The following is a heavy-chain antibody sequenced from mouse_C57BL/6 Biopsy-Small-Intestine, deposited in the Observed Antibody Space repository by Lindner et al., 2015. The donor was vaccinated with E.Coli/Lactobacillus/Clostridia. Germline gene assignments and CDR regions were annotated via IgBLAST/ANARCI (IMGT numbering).Heavy chain of an antibody. CDR3: AREGDYDYDVVDF. CDR1: GYTFTGYW. J-gene: IGHJ2*01. V-gene: IGHV1-9*01. D-gene: IGHD2-4*01. CDR2: ILPGSTGT. Sequence: VQLQESGAEVMKPGASVKLSCKATGYTFTGYWIEWVKQRPGHGLEWIGEILPGSTGTNYNERFKGKATFTADTSYNTAYMQLSSLTTEDSAIYYCAREGDYDYDVVDFWGQGATLTVSS.